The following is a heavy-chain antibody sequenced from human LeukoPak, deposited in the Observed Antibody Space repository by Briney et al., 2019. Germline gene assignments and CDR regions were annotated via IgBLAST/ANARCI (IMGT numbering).Heavy chain of an antibody. CDR2: IKSKTDGETT. Sequence: GGSLRLSCVDSGFSFTNAWMSWVRQAPGKGLEWIGRIKSKTDGETTNYAEPVRGRFTISRDDSKSAVYLQMNSLKIEDTAVYYCTTDLGTYYHGSQRLIPIDYWGQGTLVTVSS. CDR3: TTDLGTYYHGSQRLIPIDY. D-gene: IGHD3-10*01. CDR1: GFSFTNAW. J-gene: IGHJ4*02. V-gene: IGHV3-15*01.